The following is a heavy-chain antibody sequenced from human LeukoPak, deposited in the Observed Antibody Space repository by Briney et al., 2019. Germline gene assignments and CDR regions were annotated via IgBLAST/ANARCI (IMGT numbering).Heavy chain of an antibody. CDR3: ARMDIGLVRD. Sequence: GGSLRLSCSASGFTFSSYWMNWVRQAPGKGLEWVANIKQDGSEKYYVDSVKGRFTISRDNAKNSLSLQMNSLRAEDTAVYYCARMDIGLVRDWGQGTLVTVSS. CDR2: IKQDGSEK. D-gene: IGHD3-10*01. CDR1: GFTFSSYW. J-gene: IGHJ4*02. V-gene: IGHV3-7*01.